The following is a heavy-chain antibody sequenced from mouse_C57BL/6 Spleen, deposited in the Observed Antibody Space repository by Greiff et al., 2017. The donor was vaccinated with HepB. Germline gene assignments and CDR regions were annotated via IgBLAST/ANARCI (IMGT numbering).Heavy chain of an antibody. V-gene: IGHV5-9*01. Sequence: EVMLVESGGGLVKPGGSLKLSCAASGFTFSSYTMSWVRQTPEKRLEWVATISGGGGNTYYPDSVKGRFTISRDNAKNTLYLQMSSLRSEDTALYYCARRGLHWGYFDYWGQGTTLTVSS. CDR2: ISGGGGNT. CDR3: ARRGLHWGYFDY. CDR1: GFTFSSYT. D-gene: IGHD4-1*01. J-gene: IGHJ2*01.